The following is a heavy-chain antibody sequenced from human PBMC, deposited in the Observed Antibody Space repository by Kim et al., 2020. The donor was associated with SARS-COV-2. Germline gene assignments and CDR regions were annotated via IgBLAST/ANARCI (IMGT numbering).Heavy chain of an antibody. CDR2: ISGSGGST. D-gene: IGHD6-13*01. J-gene: IGHJ4*02. CDR3: AKVRRGYSSSWNYWNY. V-gene: IGHV3-23*01. Sequence: GGSLRLSCAASGFTFSSYAMSWVRQAPGKGLEWVSAISGSGGSTYYADSVKGRFTISRDNSKNTLYLQMNSLRAEDTAVYYCAKVRRGYSSSWNYWNYWGQGTLVTVSS. CDR1: GFTFSSYA.